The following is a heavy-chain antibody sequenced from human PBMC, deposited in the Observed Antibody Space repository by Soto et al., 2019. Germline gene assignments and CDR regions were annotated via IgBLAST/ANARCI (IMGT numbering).Heavy chain of an antibody. CDR2: ISSSGAII. V-gene: IGHV3-11*01. J-gene: IGHJ4*02. CDR3: ARDLGYYDSSGYFDY. Sequence: LRLSCAASGFTFRDYSMSWIRQAPGKGLEWVSYISSSGAIIYYADSVKGRLTISRDNAKNSLYLQMNSLRAEDTAVYYCARDLGYYDSSGYFDYWGQGTLVTVSS. CDR1: GFTFRDYS. D-gene: IGHD3-22*01.